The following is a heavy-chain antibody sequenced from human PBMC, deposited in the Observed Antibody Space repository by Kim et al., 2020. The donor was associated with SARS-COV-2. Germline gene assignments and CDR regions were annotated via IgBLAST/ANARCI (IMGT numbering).Heavy chain of an antibody. J-gene: IGHJ6*02. CDR3: ARALTGTNGEVYYYYGMDV. D-gene: IGHD1-7*01. Sequence: ASVKVSCKASGYTFTSYYMHWVRQAPGQGLEWMGIVNPSGGSTSYVQKFQGRVTMTRDTSTSTVYMELSSLRSEDTAVYYCARALTGTNGEVYYYYGMDVWGQGTTVTVSS. CDR1: GYTFTSYY. CDR2: VNPSGGST. V-gene: IGHV1-46*01.